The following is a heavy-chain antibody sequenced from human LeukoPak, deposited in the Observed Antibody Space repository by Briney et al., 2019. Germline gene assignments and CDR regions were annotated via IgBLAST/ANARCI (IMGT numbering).Heavy chain of an antibody. V-gene: IGHV3-30*01. D-gene: IGHD2-8*01. J-gene: IGHJ4*02. CDR3: ARSNGWSVNVPRIDY. CDR1: GFTFSNYA. Sequence: GGSLRLSCAASGFTFSNYAMHWVRQAPGKGLEWVAVISYLGTNKFYADSVKGRFTISRDNSNNTLYLQMNSLRSEDTAIYYCARSNGWSVNVPRIDYWGQGTLVTVSS. CDR2: ISYLGTNK.